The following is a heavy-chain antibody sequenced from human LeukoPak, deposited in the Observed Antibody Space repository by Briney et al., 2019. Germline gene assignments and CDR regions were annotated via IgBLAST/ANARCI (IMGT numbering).Heavy chain of an antibody. CDR2: IYYSGST. Sequence: SETLSLTCTVSGGSISSGGYYWSWIRQHPGKGLEWIGYIYYSGSTYYNPSLKSRVTISVDTSKSQFSLKLSSVTAADTAVYYCARDSTIFGVVRAFDIWGQGTMVTVSS. CDR1: GGSISSGGYY. D-gene: IGHD3-3*01. V-gene: IGHV4-31*03. CDR3: ARDSTIFGVVRAFDI. J-gene: IGHJ3*02.